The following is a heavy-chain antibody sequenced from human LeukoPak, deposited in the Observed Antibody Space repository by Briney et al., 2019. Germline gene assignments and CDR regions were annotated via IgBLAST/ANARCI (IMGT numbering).Heavy chain of an antibody. CDR2: ITYIDGST. CDR3: ARTGYNYGTPLND. Sequence: PGGSLRVSCAASGFTFSSYAMSWVRQAPGKGLEWVSGITYIDGSTYYADSVKGRFTISRDNSKNTLYLQMNSLRAEDTAVYYCARTGYNYGTPLNDWGQGTLVTVSS. CDR1: GFTFSSYA. V-gene: IGHV3-23*01. J-gene: IGHJ4*02. D-gene: IGHD5-18*01.